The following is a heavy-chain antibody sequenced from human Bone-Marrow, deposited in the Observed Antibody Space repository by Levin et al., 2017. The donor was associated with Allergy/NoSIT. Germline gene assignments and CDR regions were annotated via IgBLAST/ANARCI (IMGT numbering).Heavy chain of an antibody. CDR2: ISAYNGNT. Sequence: ASVKVSCKASGYTFTSYGISWVRRAPGQGLEWMGWISAYNGNTNYAQKLQGRVTMTTDTSTSTAYMELRSLRSDDTAVYYCARESLNSSGWYYFDYWGQGTLVTVSS. CDR3: ARESLNSSGWYYFDY. J-gene: IGHJ4*02. CDR1: GYTFTSYG. V-gene: IGHV1-18*01. D-gene: IGHD6-19*01.